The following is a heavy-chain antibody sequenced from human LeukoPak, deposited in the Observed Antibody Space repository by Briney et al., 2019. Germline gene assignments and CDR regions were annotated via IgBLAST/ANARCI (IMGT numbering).Heavy chain of an antibody. CDR1: GGSISSYY. J-gene: IGHJ4*02. V-gene: IGHV4-59*01. D-gene: IGHD1-26*01. CDR3: ARGFYSGSYYPLDY. Sequence: SETLSLTCTVSGGSISSYYWSWIRQPPGKGLEWIGYIYYSGSTNYNPSLKSRVTISVDTSKNQFSLKLSSVTAADTAVYYCARGFYSGSYYPLDYWGQGTLVTVSS. CDR2: IYYSGST.